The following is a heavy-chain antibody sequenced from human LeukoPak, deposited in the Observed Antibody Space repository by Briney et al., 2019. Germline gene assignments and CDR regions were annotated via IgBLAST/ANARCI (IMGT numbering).Heavy chain of an antibody. D-gene: IGHD6-19*01. CDR1: GYSFTTYY. CDR2: INPSGGST. J-gene: IGHJ4*02. Sequence: ASVKVPCKASGYSFTTYYMHWVRQAPGQGLEWMGIINPSGGSTSYTQNFQGRVTMTSDMSTSTVYMELSGLRSEDTAVYYCARTISGWLDYWGQGTLITVSA. CDR3: ARTISGWLDY. V-gene: IGHV1-46*01.